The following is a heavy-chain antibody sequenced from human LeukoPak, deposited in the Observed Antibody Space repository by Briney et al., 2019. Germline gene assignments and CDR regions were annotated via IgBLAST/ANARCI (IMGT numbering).Heavy chain of an antibody. CDR2: IHSSGST. J-gene: IGHJ3*01. Sequence: PSETLSLTCAVSGGSISSNYWNWIRQAAGKGLEWIGRIHSSGSTNYNPSLKSRVTMSVDTSKNQFSLNLSSVTAADTAVYYCARANAFDLWRQGTMVTVSS. CDR3: ARANAFDL. CDR1: GGSISSNY. V-gene: IGHV4-4*07.